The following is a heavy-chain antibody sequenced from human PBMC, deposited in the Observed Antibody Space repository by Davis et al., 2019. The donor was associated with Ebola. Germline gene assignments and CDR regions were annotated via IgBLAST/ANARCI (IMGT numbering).Heavy chain of an antibody. Sequence: GESLKISCAASGFTFSSYSMNWVRQAPGKGLEWVAVVSYDGSNKYYADSVKGRFTISRDNSKNTLYLQINSLRTEDTAVYYCARGDRAVAGSPLDYWGQGTLVTVSS. J-gene: IGHJ4*02. V-gene: IGHV3-30*03. CDR1: GFTFSSYS. D-gene: IGHD6-19*01. CDR2: VSYDGSNK. CDR3: ARGDRAVAGSPLDY.